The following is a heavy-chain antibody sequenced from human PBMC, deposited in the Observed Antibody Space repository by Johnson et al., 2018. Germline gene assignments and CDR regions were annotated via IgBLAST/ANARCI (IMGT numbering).Heavy chain of an antibody. CDR1: GGSFSGYY. J-gene: IGHJ6*02. V-gene: IGHV4-34*01. CDR2: INHSGST. CDR3: AREITPYYYYAMDV. D-gene: IGHD3-16*01. Sequence: QVQLQQWGAGLLKPSETLSLTCAVYGGSFSGYYWSWIRQPPGKGLEWIGEINHSGSTNYNPSLKSRVTISVDTSKNQFSLKLSSVTAADTAVYYCAREITPYYYYAMDVWGQGTTVTVSS.